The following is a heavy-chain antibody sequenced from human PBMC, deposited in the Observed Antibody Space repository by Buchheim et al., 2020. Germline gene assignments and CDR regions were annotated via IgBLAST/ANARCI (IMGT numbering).Heavy chain of an antibody. V-gene: IGHV3-30-3*01. CDR3: ATDGGATMVRGVVDY. J-gene: IGHJ4*02. CDR1: GFIFSTYA. CDR2: MSYEGINK. Sequence: QVQLVESGGGVVQPGRSLRLSCAASGFIFSTYAMHWVRQAPGKGLEWVAVMSYEGINKHYADSVKGRFTISRDNSQNTLYLQMNSLRAEDTAVYYCATDGGATMVRGVVDYWGQGTL. D-gene: IGHD3-10*01.